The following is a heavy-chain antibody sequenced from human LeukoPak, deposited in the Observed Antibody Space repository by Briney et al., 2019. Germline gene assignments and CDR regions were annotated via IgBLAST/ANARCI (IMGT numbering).Heavy chain of an antibody. J-gene: IGHJ4*02. Sequence: SETLSLTCTVSGGSISNNYWSWIRQPPGKGLEWIGYIYYSGSTNYNPSLKSRVTMSVDTSKNQFSLKVNSVTAADTAVYYCARESAEGSIRGLFDYWGQGTLVTVSS. CDR1: GGSISNNY. CDR2: IYYSGST. D-gene: IGHD3-10*01. V-gene: IGHV4-59*12. CDR3: ARESAEGSIRGLFDY.